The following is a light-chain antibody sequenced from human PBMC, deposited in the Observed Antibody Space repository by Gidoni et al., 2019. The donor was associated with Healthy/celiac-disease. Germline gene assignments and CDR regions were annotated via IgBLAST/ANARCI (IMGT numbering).Light chain of an antibody. CDR1: QSVSSSS. Sequence: EIVLTQSPGTLSLSPGERATLSCRASQSVSSSSLAWYQQKPGQAPRLRIYGASSRATGIPDRFSGSGSGTDFTLTISRLEPEDFAVYYCQQYGSSPWTFGQGTNVEIK. J-gene: IGKJ1*01. V-gene: IGKV3-20*01. CDR2: GAS. CDR3: QQYGSSPWT.